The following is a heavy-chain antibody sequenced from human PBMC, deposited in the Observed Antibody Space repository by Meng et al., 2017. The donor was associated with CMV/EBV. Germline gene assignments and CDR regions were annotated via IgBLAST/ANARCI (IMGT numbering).Heavy chain of an antibody. CDR2: ISSSSSYI. CDR3: ARGGRGVEYYYYYGMDV. Sequence: SCAASGFTFSSYSMNWVRQAPGKGLEWVSSISSSSSYIYYADSVKGRFTISRDNAKNSLYLQMNSLRAEDTAVYYCARGGRGVEYYYYYGMDVWGQGTTVTVSS. CDR1: GFTFSSYS. V-gene: IGHV3-21*01. J-gene: IGHJ6*02. D-gene: IGHD3-10*01.